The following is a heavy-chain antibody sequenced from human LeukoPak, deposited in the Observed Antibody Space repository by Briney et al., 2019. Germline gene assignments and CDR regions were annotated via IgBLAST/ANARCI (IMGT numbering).Heavy chain of an antibody. J-gene: IGHJ4*02. CDR3: ARVGPYSGYDWGVDY. CDR1: GGSISSSNW. Sequence: SGTLSLTCAVSGGSISSSNWWSWVRQPPGKGLEWIGEIYHSGSTNYNPSLKSRVTISVDKSKNQFSLKLSSVTAADTAVYYCARVGPYSGYDWGVDYWGQGTLVTVSS. V-gene: IGHV4-4*02. CDR2: IYHSGST. D-gene: IGHD5-12*01.